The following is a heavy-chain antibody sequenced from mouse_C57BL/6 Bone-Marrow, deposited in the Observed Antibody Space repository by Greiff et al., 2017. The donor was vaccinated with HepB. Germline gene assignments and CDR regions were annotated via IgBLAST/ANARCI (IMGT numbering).Heavy chain of an antibody. D-gene: IGHD1-1*01. CDR1: GFTFSSYG. CDR3: ARSPPTIATVVAPVAY. V-gene: IGHV5-6*01. Sequence: EVQLVESGGDLVKPGGSLKLSCAASGFTFSSYGMSWVRQTPDKRLEWVATISSGGSYTYYPDSVKGRFTISRDNAKNTLYLQMSSLKSEDTAMYYCARSPPTIATVVAPVAYWGQGTLVTVSA. J-gene: IGHJ3*01. CDR2: ISSGGSYT.